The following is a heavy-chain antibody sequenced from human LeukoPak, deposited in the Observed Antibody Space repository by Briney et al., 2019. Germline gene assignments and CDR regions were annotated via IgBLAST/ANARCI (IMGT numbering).Heavy chain of an antibody. CDR1: GGSINSNNHY. Sequence: KPSETLSLTCNVSGGSINSNNHYCGWIRQPPGKGLEWLGSINYSGTIFYSPSLNSRVTISVDTSGNQFSLKLTSATAADTAVYYCARHPGYSSGWWYFDFWGQGTLVTVSS. V-gene: IGHV4-39*01. CDR2: INYSGTI. J-gene: IGHJ4*02. D-gene: IGHD5-18*01. CDR3: ARHPGYSSGWWYFDF.